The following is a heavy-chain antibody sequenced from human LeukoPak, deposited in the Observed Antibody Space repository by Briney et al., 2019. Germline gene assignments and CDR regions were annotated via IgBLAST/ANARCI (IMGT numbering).Heavy chain of an antibody. CDR3: TRDDSGYVDYYYYYMDV. Sequence: PGGSLRLSCAASGFSFSMYSMSWVRQAPGKGLEWVGFIRSKAYGGTTEYAASVKGRFTISRDDSKSIAYLQMNSLKTEDTAVYYCTRDDSGYVDYYYYYMDVWGKGTTVTVSS. V-gene: IGHV3-49*04. CDR2: IRSKAYGGTT. CDR1: GFSFSMYS. D-gene: IGHD5-12*01. J-gene: IGHJ6*03.